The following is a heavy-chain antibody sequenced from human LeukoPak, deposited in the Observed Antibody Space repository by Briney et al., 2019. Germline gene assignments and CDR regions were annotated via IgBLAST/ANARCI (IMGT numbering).Heavy chain of an antibody. D-gene: IGHD2-2*01. V-gene: IGHV1-69*04. CDR1: GGTFSTYA. CDR3: AREYCTSTTCSNWFDP. CDR2: IIPILGIA. J-gene: IGHJ5*02. Sequence: GASVKVSCKASGGTFSTYAISWVRQAPGQGPEWMGRIIPILGIANYAQRFQGRVTVTADKSTSTAYMELSSLRSEDTAVYYCAREYCTSTTCSNWFDPCGQGTLVTVSS.